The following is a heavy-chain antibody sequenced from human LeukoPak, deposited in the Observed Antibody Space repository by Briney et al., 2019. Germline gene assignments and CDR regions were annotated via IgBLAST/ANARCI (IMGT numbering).Heavy chain of an antibody. J-gene: IGHJ4*02. CDR1: GYSISRGYY. V-gene: IGHV4-38-2*01. D-gene: IGHD3-10*01. CDR2: VYHTGST. Sequence: SETLSLTCAVSGYSISRGYYWALIRQPPGKGLEWIGTVYHTGSTYYNPSLDSRVTISVDTPKNEFSLNLKSVTAADTAVYYCARAGWIITSGIDYWGQGALVTVSS. CDR3: ARAGWIITSGIDY.